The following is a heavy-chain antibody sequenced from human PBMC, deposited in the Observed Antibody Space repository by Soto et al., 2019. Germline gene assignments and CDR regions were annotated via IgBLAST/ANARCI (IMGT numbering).Heavy chain of an antibody. CDR1: GGTFSSYA. CDR2: IIPIFGTA. V-gene: IGHV1-69*05. CDR3: ASLSNSHPYGDYYHAFDI. D-gene: IGHD4-17*01. J-gene: IGHJ3*02. Sequence: SVKVSCKASGGTFSSYAISWVRQAPGQGLEWMGGIIPIFGTANYAQKFQGRVTITTDKSTSTAYMELSSLRSEDTAVYYCASLSNSHPYGDYYHAFDIWGQGTMVTV.